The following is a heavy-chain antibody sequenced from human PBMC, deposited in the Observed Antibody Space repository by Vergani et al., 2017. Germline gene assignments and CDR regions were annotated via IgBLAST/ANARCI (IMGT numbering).Heavy chain of an antibody. CDR2: ISGDGGST. CDR3: AKDMVRGVITLGAFDY. J-gene: IGHJ4*02. Sequence: EVQLVESGGGVVQPGGSLRLSCAASGFTFDDYAMHWVRQAPGKGLEWVSLISGDGGSTYYADSVKGRFTISRDNSKNYLYLQMNSLRTEDTALYYCAKDMVRGVITLGAFDYWGQGTLVTVSS. D-gene: IGHD3-10*01. CDR1: GFTFDDYA. V-gene: IGHV3-43*02.